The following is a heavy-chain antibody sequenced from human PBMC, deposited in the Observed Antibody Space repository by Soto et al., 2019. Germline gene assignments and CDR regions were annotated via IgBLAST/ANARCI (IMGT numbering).Heavy chain of an antibody. V-gene: IGHV1-18*04. Sequence: GASVKVSCKASGYTFTSYCISWVLQAPGQGLEWMGWISSYNGNTNYAQKVQGRVTLTTDTSTSTTYMELRSLRSDDTAVYYCARGPRYCSTTTCFSGVTWFDPWGQGTLVTVSS. J-gene: IGHJ5*02. CDR1: GYTFTSYC. CDR2: ISSYNGNT. D-gene: IGHD2-2*01. CDR3: ARGPRYCSTTTCFSGVTWFDP.